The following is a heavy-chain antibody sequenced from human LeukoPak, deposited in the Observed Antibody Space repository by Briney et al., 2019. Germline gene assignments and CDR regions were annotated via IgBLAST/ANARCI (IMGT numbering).Heavy chain of an antibody. D-gene: IGHD1-26*01. CDR3: AKKSIVGATVDAFDF. Sequence: GGSLRLSCAASGFTFSNYGMRWVRQAPGKGLEWVASIRYDGFNKYYADSLKGRFTISRDNSKNTLYLQMNSLGAEDTAVYYCAKKSIVGATVDAFDFWGRGTMVIVSS. J-gene: IGHJ3*01. CDR2: IRYDGFNK. V-gene: IGHV3-30*02. CDR1: GFTFSNYG.